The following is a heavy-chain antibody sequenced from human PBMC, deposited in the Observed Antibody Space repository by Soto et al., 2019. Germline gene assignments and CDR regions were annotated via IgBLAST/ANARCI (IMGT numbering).Heavy chain of an antibody. CDR3: ASDPGYSSFDL. D-gene: IGHD5-12*01. CDR2: INHDGSVT. CDR1: GFPFSETW. J-gene: IGHJ4*02. V-gene: IGHV3-7*01. Sequence: EVQLVQSGGDLVQPGGSLRLSCGASGFPFSETWMSWVRQAPGKELEFVANINHDGSVTNYMDSVKGRFTISRDNAKNSVYLQMNSLRAEDAAVYYCASDPGYSSFDLWGKGTLVTVSS.